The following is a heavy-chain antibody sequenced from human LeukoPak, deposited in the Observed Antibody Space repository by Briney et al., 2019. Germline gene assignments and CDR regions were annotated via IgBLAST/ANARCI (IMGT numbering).Heavy chain of an antibody. V-gene: IGHV4-59*01. CDR3: ARTAYCGGDCYEYFQH. CDR1: GGSISSYY. CDR2: IYYSGST. Sequence: PSETLSLTCTVSGGSISSYYWGWIRQPPGKGVEWIGYIYYSGSTNYNPSLKSRVTISVDTSKNQFSLKLSSVTAADTAVYYCARTAYCGGDCYEYFQHWGQGTLVTVSS. J-gene: IGHJ1*01. D-gene: IGHD2-21*02.